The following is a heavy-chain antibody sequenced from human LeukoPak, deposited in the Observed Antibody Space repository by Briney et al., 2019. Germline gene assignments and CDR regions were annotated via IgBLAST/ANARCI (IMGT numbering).Heavy chain of an antibody. CDR3: ARGNAHALDI. D-gene: IGHD1-1*01. Sequence: GGSLRLSCAASRFTFSSYWMHWVRQAPGKGLVWVSRINTDGSGTSYADSVKGRFTISRDNAKNTLYLQMNSLRAEDTAVYYCARGNAHALDIWGQGTMVTVSS. CDR1: RFTFSSYW. V-gene: IGHV3-74*01. J-gene: IGHJ3*02. CDR2: INTDGSGT.